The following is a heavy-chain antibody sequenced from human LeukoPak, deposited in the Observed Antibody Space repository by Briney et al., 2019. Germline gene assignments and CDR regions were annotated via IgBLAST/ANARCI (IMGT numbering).Heavy chain of an antibody. CDR3: ASTYDILTGYYNEGGGGY. D-gene: IGHD3-9*01. V-gene: IGHV4-39*01. J-gene: IGHJ4*02. CDR2: IYYSGST. CDR1: GGSISSSSYY. Sequence: SETLSLTCTVSGGSISSSSYYWGWIRQPPGKGLEWIGTIYYSGSTYYNPSLKSRVTISVDTSKNQFSLKLSSVTAADTAVYYCASTYDILTGYYNEGGGGYWGQGTLVTVSS.